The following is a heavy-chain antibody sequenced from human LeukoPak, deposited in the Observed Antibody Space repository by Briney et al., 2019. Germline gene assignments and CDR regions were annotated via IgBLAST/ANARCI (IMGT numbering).Heavy chain of an antibody. V-gene: IGHV3-23*01. CDR3: AKDRDITMIVVVTPFDY. Sequence: PGGSLRLSCAASGFTFSSYGMSWVRQAPGKGLEWVSAISGSGGSTYYADSVKGRFTISRDNSKNTLYLQMNSLRAEDTAVYYCAKDRDITMIVVVTPFDYWGQGTLVTVSS. J-gene: IGHJ4*02. CDR2: ISGSGGST. CDR1: GFTFSSYG. D-gene: IGHD3-22*01.